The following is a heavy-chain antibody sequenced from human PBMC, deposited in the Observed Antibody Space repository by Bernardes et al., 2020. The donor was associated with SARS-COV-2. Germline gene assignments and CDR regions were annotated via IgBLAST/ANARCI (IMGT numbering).Heavy chain of an antibody. J-gene: IGHJ6*02. V-gene: IGHV4-39*01. Sequence: SETLSLTCTVSGGSISSSNYYLGLIRQPPGKCLEWIGSIYYSGTTYYNPSLQSRFTESVYTSKNQFSLRLSSVTAADTAVYYCAGSSCGIDCYIGGLRSWDYGMDVWGQGTTVTVSS. D-gene: IGHD2-21*02. CDR1: GGSISSSNYY. CDR3: AGSSCGIDCYIGGLRSWDYGMDV. CDR2: IYYSGTT.